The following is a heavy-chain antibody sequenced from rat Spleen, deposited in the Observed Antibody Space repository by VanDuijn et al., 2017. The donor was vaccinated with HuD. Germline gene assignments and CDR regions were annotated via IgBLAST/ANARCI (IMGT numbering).Heavy chain of an antibody. Sequence: EVQLVESGGGLVQPGRSMKLSCAASGFTFSNYGMAWVRQAPTKGLEWVATISYDGSSTYYRDSVKGRFTVSRDDAKSTLYLQMDSLRSEDTATYYCTTYGGLRNWFAFWVQGTLVTVSS. V-gene: IGHV5-29*01. CDR1: GFTFSNYG. CDR2: ISYDGSST. J-gene: IGHJ3*01. CDR3: TTYGGLRNWFAF. D-gene: IGHD4-1*01.